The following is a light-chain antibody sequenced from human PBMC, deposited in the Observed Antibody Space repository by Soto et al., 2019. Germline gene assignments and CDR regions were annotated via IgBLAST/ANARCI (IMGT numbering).Light chain of an antibody. CDR1: QTLNGW. CDR2: ATS. V-gene: IGKV1-5*03. CDR3: QQYFKYPWT. J-gene: IGKJ1*01. Sequence: DILITQSPSTLSASVGDRVTITCRASQTLNGWLAWYQQKAGEPPKLLIYATSSLETGVPSRFGGSGSGTEFTLTITSLQPEDFATYYCQQYFKYPWTFGQGTKVDIK.